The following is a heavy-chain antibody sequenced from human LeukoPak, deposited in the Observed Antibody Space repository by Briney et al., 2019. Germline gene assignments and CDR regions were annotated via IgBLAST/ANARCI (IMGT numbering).Heavy chain of an antibody. V-gene: IGHV3-66*02. D-gene: IGHD3-3*01. CDR3: ARENYDSFVPWWFDP. Sequence: PAGSLSFSCAASGFTVSSNYMSRVRPAPGNEREWISVIYCGGSSYFADSVKGRFTISRDNSKNTLYLQMNSLRAEDTAVYYCARENYDSFVPWWFDPWGQGTLVTVSS. CDR1: GFTVSSNY. J-gene: IGHJ5*02. CDR2: IYCGGSS.